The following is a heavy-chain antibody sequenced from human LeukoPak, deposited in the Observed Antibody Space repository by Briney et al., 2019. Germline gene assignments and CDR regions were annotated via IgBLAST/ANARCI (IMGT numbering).Heavy chain of an antibody. CDR3: ARDRGYSYGYDGLDY. Sequence: PSETLSLTCTVSGGSISSGDYYWSWIRQPPGKGLEWIGYIYYSGSTYYNPSLKSRVTISVDTSKNQFSLKLSSVTAAGTAVYYCARDRGYSYGYDGLDYWGQGTLVTVSS. D-gene: IGHD5-18*01. CDR2: IYYSGST. V-gene: IGHV4-30-4*08. J-gene: IGHJ4*02. CDR1: GGSISSGDYY.